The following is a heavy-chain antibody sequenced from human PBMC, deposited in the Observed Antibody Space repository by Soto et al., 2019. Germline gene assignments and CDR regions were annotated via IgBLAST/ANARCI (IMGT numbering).Heavy chain of an antibody. D-gene: IGHD2-15*01. J-gene: IGHJ5*02. CDR1: GYTFTSFG. Sequence: QVQLVQSEAEVKKPGASVKVSCKASGYTFTSFGITWVRQAPGQGLEWMGWISPYNGNTHYVQKFQGRVTMTTDTSTSTAYMELRRLRSDAAAVYYCESGGLRYCSGCSCPQNCFDRWGQVTLVTVSS. CDR3: ESGGLRYCSGCSCPQNCFDR. CDR2: ISPYNGNT. V-gene: IGHV1-18*01.